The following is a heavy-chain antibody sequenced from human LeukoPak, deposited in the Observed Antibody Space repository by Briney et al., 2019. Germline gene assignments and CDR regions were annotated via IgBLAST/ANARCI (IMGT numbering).Heavy chain of an antibody. D-gene: IGHD2-15*01. CDR2: IHHSGTT. Sequence: SETLSLTCAVSNYPISSGYYWGWIRQPPGKGLEWIGSIHHSGTTSYNPSLKSRVTILIDTSGNQFSLKLTSVTAADTAVYYCLRSGISGIDPWGQGTLVTVSS. CDR3: LRSGISGIDP. V-gene: IGHV4-38-2*01. CDR1: NYPISSGYY. J-gene: IGHJ5*02.